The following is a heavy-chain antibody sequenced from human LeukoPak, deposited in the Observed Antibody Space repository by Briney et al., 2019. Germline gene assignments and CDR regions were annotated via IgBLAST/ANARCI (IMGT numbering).Heavy chain of an antibody. Sequence: PSETLSLTCTVSGGSISSSSYYWGWIRQPPGRGLEWIGSIYYSGSTYYNPSLKSRVTISVDTSKNQFSLKLSSVTAADTAVYYCASYYYDSSGSDAFDIWGQGTMVTVSS. CDR2: IYYSGST. J-gene: IGHJ3*02. CDR3: ASYYYDSSGSDAFDI. V-gene: IGHV4-39*07. CDR1: GGSISSSSYY. D-gene: IGHD3-22*01.